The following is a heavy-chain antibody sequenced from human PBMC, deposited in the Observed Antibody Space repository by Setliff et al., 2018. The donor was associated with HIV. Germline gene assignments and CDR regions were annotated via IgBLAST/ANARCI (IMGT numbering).Heavy chain of an antibody. CDR3: ARGDVYCTNGVCYNQHYYPMDV. V-gene: IGHV4-38-2*01. CDR1: GYSISSGYY. D-gene: IGHD2-8*01. J-gene: IGHJ6*02. CDR2: IRHSGNM. Sequence: SETLSLTCDVSGYSISSGYYWGWIRQSPGKGLEWIAGIRHSGNMYYNSSLKSRISVSRDTSKNQFFLKLSSVTAADTAVYYCARGDVYCTNGVCYNQHYYPMDVWGQGTTVTVSS.